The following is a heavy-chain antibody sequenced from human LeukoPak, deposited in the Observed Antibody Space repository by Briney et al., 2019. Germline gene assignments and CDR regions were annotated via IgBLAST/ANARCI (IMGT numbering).Heavy chain of an antibody. J-gene: IGHJ3*01. D-gene: IGHD3-3*01. CDR3: AKGLSASGRFNAFDV. CDR1: GFTFDDYA. Sequence: GGSLRLSCAASGFTFDDYAMNWVRQAPGKGLEWVSGISWNSGTIDYADSVKGRFTISRDNAKNSLYLQMNSLRVDDTAVYHCAKGLSASGRFNAFDVWGQGTMVTVSS. CDR2: ISWNSGTI. V-gene: IGHV3-9*01.